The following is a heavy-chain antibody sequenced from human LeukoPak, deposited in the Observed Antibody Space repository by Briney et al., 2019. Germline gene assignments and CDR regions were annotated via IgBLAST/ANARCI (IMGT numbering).Heavy chain of an antibody. CDR2: INPSGDT. CDR3: ARGFSTGWYFDP. D-gene: IGHD2-8*02. J-gene: IGHJ2*01. Sequence: PSETLSLTCSVSGASVSSGGYYWSWIRQPAGKEMEWIGRINPSGDTNYNPSLRSRVTMSIQTSKNQFFLSLISVTAADTALYFCARGFSTGWYFDPWCRGTQVNV. V-gene: IGHV4-61*02. CDR1: GASVSSGGYY.